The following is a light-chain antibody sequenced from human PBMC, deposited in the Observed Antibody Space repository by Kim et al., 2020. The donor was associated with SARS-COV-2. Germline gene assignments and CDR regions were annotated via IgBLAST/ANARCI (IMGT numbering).Light chain of an antibody. V-gene: IGKV3-15*01. CDR2: GTS. Sequence: VSPGESATLSCRASQSVSSRLAWYQQKPGQAPRLLIYGTSTRAAGIPARFSGSGSGTEFTLTINSLQSEDFAIYYCQQYNNWPPYTFGQGTKLEIK. CDR1: QSVSSR. CDR3: QQYNNWPPYT. J-gene: IGKJ2*01.